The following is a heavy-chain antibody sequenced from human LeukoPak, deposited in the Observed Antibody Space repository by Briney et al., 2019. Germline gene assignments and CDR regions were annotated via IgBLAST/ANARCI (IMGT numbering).Heavy chain of an antibody. V-gene: IGHV3-21*01. J-gene: IGHJ3*02. Sequence: PGGSLRLSCAASGFTFSSYSMNWVRQAPGKGLEWVSSISSSSSYIYYADSVKGRFTISRDNAKNSLYLQMNSLRAEDTAVYYYARRYCSGGSCYSAFDIWGQGTMVTVSS. D-gene: IGHD2-15*01. CDR1: GFTFSSYS. CDR2: ISSSSSYI. CDR3: ARRYCSGGSCYSAFDI.